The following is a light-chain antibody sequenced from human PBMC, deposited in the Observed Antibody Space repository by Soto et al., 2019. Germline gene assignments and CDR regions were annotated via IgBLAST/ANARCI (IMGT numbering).Light chain of an antibody. CDR3: QQGYSTPPT. CDR2: AAS. CDR1: QSISSY. V-gene: IGKV1-39*01. Sequence: DIQMTQSPASLSASAGDRVTITCRASQSISSYLNWYQQKPGKAPKVLIYAASSLQAGVPSRFSGSGSGADFTLTISSLQPEAFATYYCQQGYSTPPTFGGGTEVEIK. J-gene: IGKJ4*01.